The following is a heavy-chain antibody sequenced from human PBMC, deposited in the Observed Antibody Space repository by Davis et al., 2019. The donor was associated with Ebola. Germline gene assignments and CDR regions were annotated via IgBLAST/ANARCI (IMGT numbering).Heavy chain of an antibody. V-gene: IGHV1-2*02. D-gene: IGHD2-15*01. Sequence: ASVKVSCKASGDTFTGYYMHWVRQAPGQGLEWVGWINPNSGGTNSTEKLQGRVTMTTDTSTSTAYMELRSLRSDDTAVYYCARGYCSGGSCYSGDIWGQGTMVTVSS. CDR2: INPNSGGT. CDR3: ARGYCSGGSCYSGDI. J-gene: IGHJ3*02. CDR1: GDTFTGYY.